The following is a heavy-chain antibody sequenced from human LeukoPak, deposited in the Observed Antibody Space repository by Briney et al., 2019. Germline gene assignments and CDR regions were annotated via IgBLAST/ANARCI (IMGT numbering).Heavy chain of an antibody. CDR1: LFTFRRYG. J-gene: IGHJ6*02. CDR3: ARDRHCANGVCRSPPGMDV. V-gene: IGHV3-33*01. D-gene: IGHD2-8*01. Sequence: GWAVPLSCPACLFTFRRYGMHWLRQAPAKGREWVADIWFDGNNEHVAGSVKGRFTISRDNSKNTMYLQINSLRAEDTAVYYCARDRHCANGVCRSPPGMDVWGQGTTVTVSS. CDR2: IWFDGNNE.